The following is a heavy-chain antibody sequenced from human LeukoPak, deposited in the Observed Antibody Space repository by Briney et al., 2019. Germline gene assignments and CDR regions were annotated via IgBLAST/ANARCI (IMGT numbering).Heavy chain of an antibody. J-gene: IGHJ2*01. CDR1: GGSFSGYY. CDR3: ARSIAVAGPRYFDL. CDR2: INHSGST. Sequence: SETLSLTCAGYGGSFSGYYWSWIRQPPGKGLEWIGEINHSGSTNYNPSLKSRVTISVDTSKNQFSLKLSSVTAADTAVYYCARSIAVAGPRYFDLWGRGTLVTVSS. D-gene: IGHD6-19*01. V-gene: IGHV4-34*01.